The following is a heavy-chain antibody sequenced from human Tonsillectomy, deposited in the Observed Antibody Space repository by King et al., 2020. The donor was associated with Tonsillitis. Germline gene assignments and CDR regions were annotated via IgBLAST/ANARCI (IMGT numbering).Heavy chain of an antibody. CDR3: AKGPYGTGWYYFDY. D-gene: IGHD6-19*01. CDR2: ISYDGSNK. Sequence: VQLVESGGGVVQPGRSLRLSCAASGFSFNTYGMHWVRQAPGKGLEWVAVISYDGSNKYYADSVRGRFTISRDNSKNTLYLQMNSLRTEDTALYYCAKGPYGTGWYYFDYWGQGTLVTVSS. J-gene: IGHJ4*02. CDR1: GFSFNTYG. V-gene: IGHV3-30*18.